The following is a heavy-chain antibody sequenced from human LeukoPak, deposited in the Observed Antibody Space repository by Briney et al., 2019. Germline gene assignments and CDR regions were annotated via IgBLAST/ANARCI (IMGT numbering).Heavy chain of an antibody. V-gene: IGHV3-21*01. Sequence: GGSLRLSCAASGFTLSSYSMNWVRQAPGKGLEWVSSISSSSSYIYYADSVKGRFTISRDNAKSSLYLQMNSLRAEDTAVYYCARDLRRTTVTYDYWGQGTLVTVSS. J-gene: IGHJ4*02. CDR3: ARDLRRTTVTYDY. CDR1: GFTLSSYS. CDR2: ISSSSSYI. D-gene: IGHD4-17*01.